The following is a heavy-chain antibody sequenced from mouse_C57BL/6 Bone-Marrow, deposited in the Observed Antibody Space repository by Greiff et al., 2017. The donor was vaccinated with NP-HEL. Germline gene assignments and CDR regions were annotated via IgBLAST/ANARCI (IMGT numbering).Heavy chain of an antibody. CDR3: ARGEGQLRLTFAY. J-gene: IGHJ3*01. Sequence: QVQLKQSGAELVKPGASVKLSCKASGYTFTSYWMHWVKQRPGQGLEWIGMIHPNSGSTNYNEKFKSKATLTVDKSSSTAYMQLSSLTSEDSAVYYCARGEGQLRLTFAYWGQGTLVTVSA. CDR1: GYTFTSYW. V-gene: IGHV1-64*01. CDR2: IHPNSGST. D-gene: IGHD3-2*02.